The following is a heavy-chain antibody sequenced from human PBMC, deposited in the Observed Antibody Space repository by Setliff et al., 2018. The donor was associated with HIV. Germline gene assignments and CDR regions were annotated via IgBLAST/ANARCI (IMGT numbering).Heavy chain of an antibody. CDR2: INGDGSTT. CDR1: GFTLSSYW. Sequence: PGGSLRLSCAASGFTLSSYWMHWVRQAPGKGLVYVSHINGDGSTTTYADSVKGRFTISRDNAKNTLYLQMNSLRVEDTAVYYCAKDKGSSGWSAWGQGTLVTV. CDR3: AKDKGSSGWSA. D-gene: IGHD6-19*01. V-gene: IGHV3-74*01. J-gene: IGHJ5*02.